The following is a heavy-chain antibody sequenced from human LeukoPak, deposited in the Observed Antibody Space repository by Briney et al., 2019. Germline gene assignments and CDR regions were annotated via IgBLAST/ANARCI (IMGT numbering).Heavy chain of an antibody. J-gene: IGHJ4*02. CDR2: ISAYNGNT. CDR1: GYTLTSYG. Sequence: ASVKVSCKASGYTLTSYGISWVRQAPGQGLEWMGWISAYNGNTNYAQKLQGRVTMTTDTSTSTAYTELRSLRSDDTAVYYCARRYYDFWSGYGDYWGQGTLVTVSS. V-gene: IGHV1-18*01. CDR3: ARRYYDFWSGYGDY. D-gene: IGHD3-3*01.